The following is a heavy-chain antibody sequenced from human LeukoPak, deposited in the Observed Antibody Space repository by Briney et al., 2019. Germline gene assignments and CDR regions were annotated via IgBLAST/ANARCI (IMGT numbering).Heavy chain of an antibody. CDR2: MNSGGDT. CDR1: GFTVSSDL. J-gene: IGHJ4*02. CDR3: ARGGSMVRGVL. V-gene: IGHV3-53*01. D-gene: IGHD3-10*01. Sequence: GSLRLSCVVSGFTVSSDLMNWVRQAPGKGLEWVSAMNSGGDTYYADSVRGRFIISRDKSRNTLYLQMNSLRVDDTAVYYCARGGSMVRGVLWGQGTLVTVSS.